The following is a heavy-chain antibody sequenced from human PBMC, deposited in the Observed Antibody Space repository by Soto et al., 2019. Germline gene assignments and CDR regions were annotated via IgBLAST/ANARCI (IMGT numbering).Heavy chain of an antibody. Sequence: QVQLQESGPGLVKPSETLSLTCTVSGGSFSSYYWSWIRQPAGKGLEWIGRIYTSESTNYNPSLKRRVTMSVDTSKNQFSLKLSSVTAADTAVYYCARDVWYCSSTSCYTRYYYYYGMDVWGQGPTVTVSS. CDR1: GGSFSSYY. CDR3: ARDVWYCSSTSCYTRYYYYYGMDV. V-gene: IGHV4-4*07. D-gene: IGHD2-2*02. J-gene: IGHJ6*02. CDR2: IYTSEST.